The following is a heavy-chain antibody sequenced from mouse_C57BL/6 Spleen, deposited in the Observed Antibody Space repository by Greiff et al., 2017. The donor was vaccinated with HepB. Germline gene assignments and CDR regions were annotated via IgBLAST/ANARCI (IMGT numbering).Heavy chain of an antibody. D-gene: IGHD2-5*01. Sequence: QVQLKQSGPELVKPGASVKISCKASGYAFSSSWMNWVKQRPGKGLEWIGRIYPGDGDTNYNGKFKGKATLTADKSSSTAYMQLSSLTSEDSAVYFCARWSALYYSNYYAMDYWGQGTSVTVSS. CDR1: GYAFSSSW. CDR3: ARWSALYYSNYYAMDY. V-gene: IGHV1-82*01. CDR2: IYPGDGDT. J-gene: IGHJ4*01.